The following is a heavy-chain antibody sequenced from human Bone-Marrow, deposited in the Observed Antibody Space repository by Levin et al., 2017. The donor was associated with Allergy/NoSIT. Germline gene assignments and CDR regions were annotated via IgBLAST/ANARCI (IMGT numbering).Heavy chain of an antibody. CDR3: ARDYPTGRRTDAFDI. D-gene: IGHD1-1*01. V-gene: IGHV4-39*07. CDR2: IYHSGSV. Sequence: PSETLSLTCTVSAGSITNDGYFWGWIRQPPGKGLEWIGSIYHSGSVYYNPSLKSRVSISVDKSKNQFSLEVTSVTAADTAIYFCARDYPTGRRTDAFDIWGQGTLVTISS. CDR1: AGSITNDGYF. J-gene: IGHJ3*02.